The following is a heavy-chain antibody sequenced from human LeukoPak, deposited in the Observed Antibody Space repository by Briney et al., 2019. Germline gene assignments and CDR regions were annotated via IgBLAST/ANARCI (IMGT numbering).Heavy chain of an antibody. CDR2: IYYRGGT. CDR1: GGSISSSYY. V-gene: IGHV4-39*01. Sequence: SETLSLTCTVSGGSISSSYYWGWIRQPPGKGLEWIGSIYYRGGTYYNPSLKSRVTISVDASKNQFSLKLSSVTAADTAVYYGXXQGSXGSYYYYMDVWXKGTTVTVSS. CDR3: XXQGSXGSYYYYMDV. J-gene: IGHJ6*03.